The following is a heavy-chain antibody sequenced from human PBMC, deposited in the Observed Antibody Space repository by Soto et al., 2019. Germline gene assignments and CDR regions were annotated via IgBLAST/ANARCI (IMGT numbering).Heavy chain of an antibody. Sequence: QITLKESGPTLVKPTQTLTLTCTFSGFSLSTSGVDVGWIRQPPGKALEWLALIYWDDDKRYKPPLKSRLTITKGTSRNQVVLTMTNMDPLDTATYYCAHRRPYSNSPEYFFDYWGQGTLVTVSS. V-gene: IGHV2-5*02. CDR2: IYWDDDK. D-gene: IGHD6-6*01. CDR3: AHRRPYSNSPEYFFDY. CDR1: GFSLSTSGVD. J-gene: IGHJ4*02.